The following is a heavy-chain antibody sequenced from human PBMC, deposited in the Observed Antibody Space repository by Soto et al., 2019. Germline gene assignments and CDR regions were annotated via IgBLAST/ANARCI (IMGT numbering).Heavy chain of an antibody. D-gene: IGHD3-10*01. CDR1: GGSFSGYY. CDR3: ARGRVSYGSGSRVFDY. J-gene: IGHJ4*02. Sequence: QVQLQQWGAGLLKPSETLSLTCAVYGGSFSGYYWSWIRQPPGKGLEWIGEINHSGSTNYNPSLKSRVTISVDTSKYQFSLKLSSVTAADTVVYYCARGRVSYGSGSRVFDYWGQGTLVTVSS. CDR2: INHSGST. V-gene: IGHV4-34*01.